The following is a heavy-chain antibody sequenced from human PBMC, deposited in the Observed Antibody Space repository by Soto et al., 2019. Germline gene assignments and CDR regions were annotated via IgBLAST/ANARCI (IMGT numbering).Heavy chain of an antibody. D-gene: IGHD2-2*01. CDR2: INPNGGST. V-gene: IGHV1-46*01. J-gene: IGHJ6*02. CDR1: ADTFTSYY. Sequence: ASVKVSCKAPADTFTSYYIHWVRQAPGHGLEWMGIINPNGGSTRFAQTFQGRITMTTDTSTSTVYMELRSLRSEDTAVYYCRKQPLGYCSSTSCLPHGMDVWGQGTTVTVSS. CDR3: RKQPLGYCSSTSCLPHGMDV.